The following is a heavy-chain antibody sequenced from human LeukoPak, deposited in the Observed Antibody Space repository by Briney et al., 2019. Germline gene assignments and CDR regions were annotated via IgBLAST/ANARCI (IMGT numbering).Heavy chain of an antibody. D-gene: IGHD2-2*01. CDR3: ARARGEYCSSTSCYKFDP. V-gene: IGHV4-34*01. J-gene: IGHJ5*02. CDR2: INHSGST. Sequence: PSETLSLTCAVYVGSFSGYYWSCIRQPPGKGLEWIVEINHSGSTNYNPSLKSRVTISVDTSKNQFSLKLRSAPAADTAVYYCARARGEYCSSTSCYKFDPWGQGTLVTVSS. CDR1: VGSFSGYY.